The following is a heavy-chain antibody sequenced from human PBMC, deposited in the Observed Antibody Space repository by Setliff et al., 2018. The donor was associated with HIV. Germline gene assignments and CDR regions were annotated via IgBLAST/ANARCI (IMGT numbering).Heavy chain of an antibody. CDR1: GFTFSKYW. CDR2: IKFDGSEK. Sequence: GGSLRLSCVASGFTFSKYWMSWVRQAPGKGLEWVANIKFDGSEKYYVDSVKGRFSISRDNAKNSLFLQMNSLTADDTAVYYCARDRTGGWAFESWGQGTLVTVSS. V-gene: IGHV3-7*03. J-gene: IGHJ4*02. D-gene: IGHD2-8*02. CDR3: ARDRTGGWAFES.